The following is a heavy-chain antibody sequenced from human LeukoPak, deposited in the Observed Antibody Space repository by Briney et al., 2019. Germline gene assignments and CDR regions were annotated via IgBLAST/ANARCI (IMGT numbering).Heavy chain of an antibody. J-gene: IGHJ3*02. CDR2: ISAYNGNT. Sequence: ASVKVSCKASGSTFTSYGISWVRQAPGQGLEWMGWISAYNGNTNYAQKLQGRVTMTTDTSTSTAYMELRSLRSDDTAVYYCARAGTPYDYGGPRDAFDIWGQGTMVTVSS. CDR1: GSTFTSYG. CDR3: ARAGTPYDYGGPRDAFDI. V-gene: IGHV1-18*01. D-gene: IGHD4-23*01.